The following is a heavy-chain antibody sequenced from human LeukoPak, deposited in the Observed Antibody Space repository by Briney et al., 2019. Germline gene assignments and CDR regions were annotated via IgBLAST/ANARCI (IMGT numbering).Heavy chain of an antibody. CDR2: INAGNGIT. J-gene: IGHJ5*02. V-gene: IGHV1-3*01. Sequence: GASVKVSCKASGYTFTSYAMHWVRQAPGQRLERMGWINAGNGITKYSQKFQGRVTITRDTSASTAYMELSSLRSEDTAVYYCARNYYYDSSGYYYNWFDPWGQGTLVTVSS. CDR1: GYTFTSYA. D-gene: IGHD3-22*01. CDR3: ARNYYYDSSGYYYNWFDP.